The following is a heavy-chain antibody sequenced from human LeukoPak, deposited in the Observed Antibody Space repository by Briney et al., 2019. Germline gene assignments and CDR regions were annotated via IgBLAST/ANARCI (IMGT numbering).Heavy chain of an antibody. Sequence: SETLSLTCAVYGGSFSGYYWSWIRPPPGKGLEWIGEINHSGSTNYNPSLKSRVTISVDTSKNQFSLKLSSVTAADTAVYYCARGRTGWYFDYWGQGTLVTVSS. V-gene: IGHV4-34*01. CDR3: ARGRTGWYFDY. CDR2: INHSGST. CDR1: GGSFSGYY. J-gene: IGHJ4*02. D-gene: IGHD6-19*01.